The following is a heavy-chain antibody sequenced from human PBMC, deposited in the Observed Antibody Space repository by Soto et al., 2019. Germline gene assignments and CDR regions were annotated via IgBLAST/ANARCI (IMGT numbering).Heavy chain of an antibody. CDR1: GYTFTGYY. CDR3: ARDLSGIAASSPHRWDGMDV. D-gene: IGHD6-13*01. J-gene: IGHJ6*02. CDR2: INPNSGGT. V-gene: IGHV1-2*02. Sequence: ASVKVSCKASGYTFTGYYMHWVRQAPGQGLEWMGWINPNSGGTNYAQKFQGRVTMTRDTSISTAYMELSRLRSDDTAVYYCARDLSGIAASSPHRWDGMDVWGQGTTVTVSS.